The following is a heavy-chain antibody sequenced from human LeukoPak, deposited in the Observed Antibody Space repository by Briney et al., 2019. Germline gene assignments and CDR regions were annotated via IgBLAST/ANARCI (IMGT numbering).Heavy chain of an antibody. CDR1: GFTFSSYA. V-gene: IGHV3-30-3*01. J-gene: IGHJ6*02. Sequence: GGSLRLSCAASGFTFSSYAMHWVRQAPGKGLEWVAVISYDGSNKYYADSVKGRFTISRDNSKNTLYLQMNSLRAEDTAVYYCARERNYGSGNSLGMDVWGQGTTVTVSS. D-gene: IGHD3-10*01. CDR3: ARERNYGSGNSLGMDV. CDR2: ISYDGSNK.